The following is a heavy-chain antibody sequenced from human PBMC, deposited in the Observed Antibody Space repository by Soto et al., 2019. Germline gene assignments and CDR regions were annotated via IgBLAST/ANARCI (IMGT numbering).Heavy chain of an antibody. CDR3: ATNGDYYDSTGTKYFQH. J-gene: IGHJ1*01. CDR2: IYYSGNT. CDR1: GGSIRTGGYS. V-gene: IGHV4-31*03. D-gene: IGHD3-22*01. Sequence: TLSVTCTVSGGSIRTGGYSWSWMRQPPGNGLEWIGYIYYSGNTYYNPSLKSRLTISVDTSKNQFSLRLRSVTAADTAVYFCATNGDYYDSTGTKYFQHWGQGTMVTVSS.